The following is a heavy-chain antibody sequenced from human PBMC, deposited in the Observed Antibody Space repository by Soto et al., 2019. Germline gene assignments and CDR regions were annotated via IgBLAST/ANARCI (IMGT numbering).Heavy chain of an antibody. CDR2: IYDSGST. V-gene: IGHV4-59*13. D-gene: IGHD3-10*01. CDR3: ARAQPFEFHNWFDP. Sequence: QVQLQESGPGLVKSSETLSLTCTVTGGSISSYYWSWIRRPPGKGLEWIGHIYDSGSTNYNPSLESRVTISLDTSTNQFSLKFGSVTAADTAVYYCARAQPFEFHNWFDPWGQGTLVSVSA. CDR1: GGSISSYY. J-gene: IGHJ5*02.